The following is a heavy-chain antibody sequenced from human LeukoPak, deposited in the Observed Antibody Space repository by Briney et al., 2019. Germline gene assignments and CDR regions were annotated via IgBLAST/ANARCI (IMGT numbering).Heavy chain of an antibody. CDR3: AKGSTSTVTPTDY. CDR1: GFTFSSYA. D-gene: IGHD4-17*01. Sequence: GGSLRLSCAASGFTFSSYAMSWVRQAPGKGLEWVSAISGSGGSTYYADSVKGRFTVSRDNSKNTLYLQMNSLRAEDTAVYYCAKGSTSTVTPTDYWGQGTLVTVSS. V-gene: IGHV3-23*01. CDR2: ISGSGGST. J-gene: IGHJ4*02.